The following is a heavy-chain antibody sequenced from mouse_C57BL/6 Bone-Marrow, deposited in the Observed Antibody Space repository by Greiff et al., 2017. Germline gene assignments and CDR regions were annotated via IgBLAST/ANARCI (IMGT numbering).Heavy chain of an antibody. V-gene: IGHV1-81*01. CDR3: ASFYYYGSSLYAMDY. Sequence: VQLQQSGAELARPGASVKLSCKASGYTFTSYGISWVKQRTGQGLEWIGEIYPRSGNTYYNEKFKGKATLTADKSSSTAYMELRSLTSEDSAVYFCASFYYYGSSLYAMDYWGQVTSVTVSS. CDR1: GYTFTSYG. J-gene: IGHJ4*01. CDR2: IYPRSGNT. D-gene: IGHD1-1*01.